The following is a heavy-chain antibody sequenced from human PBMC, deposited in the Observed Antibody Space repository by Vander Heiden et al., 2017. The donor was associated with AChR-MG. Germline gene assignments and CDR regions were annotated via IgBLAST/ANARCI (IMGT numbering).Heavy chain of an antibody. CDR2: IRSTTFGRTT. CDR3: TRADTVVGAKYYFDY. D-gene: IGHD5-18*01. V-gene: IGHV3-49*04. Sequence: EVQVVESGGALVQPGRSLRPSCTGSGCTFGAYAVNWVRQAPGRGRMGLGLIRSTTFGRTTEYAASGRGRFTISRDGTEDIAFLQMNSLKTEDTAVYYCTRADTVVGAKYYFDYWGHGALVTVSS. J-gene: IGHJ4*01. CDR1: GCTFGAYA.